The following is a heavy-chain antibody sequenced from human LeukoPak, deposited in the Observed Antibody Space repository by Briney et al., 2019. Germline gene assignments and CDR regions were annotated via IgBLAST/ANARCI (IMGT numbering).Heavy chain of an antibody. V-gene: IGHV3-23*01. CDR2: ISDSGGST. CDR1: GFTFSTYD. Sequence: PGGSLRLSCAASGFTFSTYDMSWVRQAAGKGLEWVSVISDSGGSTHYADSVKGRFTISRDNSKNTLYLQMNSLRAEDTAVYYCARGRSISYDSSGYHNWFDPWGQGTLVTVSS. D-gene: IGHD3-22*01. J-gene: IGHJ5*02. CDR3: ARGRSISYDSSGYHNWFDP.